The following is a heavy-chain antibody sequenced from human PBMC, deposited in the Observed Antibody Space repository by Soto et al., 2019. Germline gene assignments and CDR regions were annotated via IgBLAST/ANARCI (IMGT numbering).Heavy chain of an antibody. V-gene: IGHV1-69*13. CDR3: ASPKGPYYDSSGYYH. J-gene: IGHJ5*02. CDR2: IIPIFGTA. CDR1: GGTFSSYA. D-gene: IGHD3-22*01. Sequence: SVKVSCKASGGTFSSYAISWVRQAPGQGLEWMGGIIPIFGTANCAQKFQGRVTITADESTSTAYMELSSLRSEDTAVYYCASPKGPYYDSSGYYHWGQGTLVTVSS.